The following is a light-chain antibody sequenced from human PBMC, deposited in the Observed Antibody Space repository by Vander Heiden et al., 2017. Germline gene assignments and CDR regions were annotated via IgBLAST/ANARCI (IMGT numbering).Light chain of an antibody. Sequence: DIVMTQSPLSLPVTPGEPPSISCRSNQSLLHSNGYKYLNWYQQKPGQAPKLLIYLGSNRASGVPGRFSGSGSGTDFTLKISRVEAEDVGVYYCMQALQTPRTFGPGTKVDIK. J-gene: IGKJ3*01. V-gene: IGKV2-28*01. CDR2: LGS. CDR1: QSLLHSNGYKY. CDR3: MQALQTPRT.